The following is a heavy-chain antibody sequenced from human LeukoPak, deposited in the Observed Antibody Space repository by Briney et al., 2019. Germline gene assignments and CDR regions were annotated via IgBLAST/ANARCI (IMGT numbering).Heavy chain of an antibody. J-gene: IGHJ4*02. D-gene: IGHD3-22*01. CDR3: AKDQPDSSGLDY. CDR2: ISDSGGST. CDR1: GFTFSSYA. Sequence: PGGSLRLSCAASGFTFSSYAMSWVRQAPGKGLEWVSAISDSGGSTYYADSVKGRFTISRDNSKNTLYLQMNSLRAEDTAVYYWAKDQPDSSGLDYWGQGTLVTVSS. V-gene: IGHV3-23*01.